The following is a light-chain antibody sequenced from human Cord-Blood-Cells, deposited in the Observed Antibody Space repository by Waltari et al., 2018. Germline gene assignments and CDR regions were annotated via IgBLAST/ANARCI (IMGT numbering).Light chain of an antibody. J-gene: IGLJ2*01. CDR1: SSDVGGYNY. CDR2: DVS. Sequence: QSALTQPASVSGSPGQSITLSCTGTSSDVGGYNYVSSHQQHPGKAPKLMIYDVSKRPSGVSNRFSGSKSGNTASLTISGLQAEDEADYYCSSYTSSSTYVVFGGGTKLTVL. V-gene: IGLV2-14*01. CDR3: SSYTSSSTYVV.